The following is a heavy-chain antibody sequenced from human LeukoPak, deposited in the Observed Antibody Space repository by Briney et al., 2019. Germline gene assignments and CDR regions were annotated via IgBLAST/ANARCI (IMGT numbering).Heavy chain of an antibody. CDR2: IIPILGIA. J-gene: IGHJ4*02. V-gene: IGHV1-69*04. CDR1: GGTFSSYA. D-gene: IGHD1-26*01. Sequence: ASVKVSCKASGGTFSSYAISWVQQAPGQGLEWMGRIIPILGIANYAQKFQGRVTITADKSTSTAYMELRSLRSEDTAVYYCARESPSGRQYWGQGTLVTVSS. CDR3: ARESPSGRQY.